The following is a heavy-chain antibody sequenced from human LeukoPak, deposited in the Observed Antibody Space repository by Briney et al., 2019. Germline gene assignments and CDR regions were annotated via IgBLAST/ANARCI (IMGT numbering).Heavy chain of an antibody. D-gene: IGHD3-22*01. Sequence: SETLSLTCAVYGGSFSDYYWSWIRQPPGKGLEWIGEINHSGSTNYNPSLKSRVTISVDTSKNQFSLKLSSVTAADTAVYYCASLGRSFDSSGYHPNYYYYMDVWGKGTTVTVSS. CDR1: GGSFSDYY. CDR3: ASLGRSFDSSGYHPNYYYYMDV. J-gene: IGHJ6*03. V-gene: IGHV4-34*01. CDR2: INHSGST.